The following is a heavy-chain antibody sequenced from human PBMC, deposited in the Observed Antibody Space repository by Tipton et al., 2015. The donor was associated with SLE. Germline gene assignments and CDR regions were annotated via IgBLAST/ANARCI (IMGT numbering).Heavy chain of an antibody. CDR2: INHSGST. J-gene: IGHJ4*02. CDR1: GGSFSGYS. D-gene: IGHD3-10*01. Sequence: TLSLTCAVYGGSFSGYSWNWIRQPPGKGLEWIGEINHSGSTNYNPSLKSRVSISVDTSKNQFSLRLSSVTTADTAAYYCARDRGGDYFDYWGPGTLVTVSS. CDR3: ARDRGGDYFDY. V-gene: IGHV4-34*01.